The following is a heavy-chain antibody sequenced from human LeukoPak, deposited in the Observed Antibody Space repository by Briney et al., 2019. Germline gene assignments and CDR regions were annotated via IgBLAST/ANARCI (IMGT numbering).Heavy chain of an antibody. D-gene: IGHD2-15*01. V-gene: IGHV4-39*07. Sequence: SETLSLTCTVSGGSISSSSYYWGWIRQPPGKGLEWIGSIYYSGSTYYNPSLKSRVTISVDTSKNQFSLKLSSVTAADTAVYYCARGHPKKGYCSGGSCYRHYYYYMDVWGKGTTVTVSS. CDR2: IYYSGST. J-gene: IGHJ6*03. CDR1: GGSISSSSYY. CDR3: ARGHPKKGYCSGGSCYRHYYYYMDV.